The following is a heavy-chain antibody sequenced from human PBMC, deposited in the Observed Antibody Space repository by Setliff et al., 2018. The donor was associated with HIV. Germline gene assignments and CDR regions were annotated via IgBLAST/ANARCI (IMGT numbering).Heavy chain of an antibody. CDR2: IFSSGSP. D-gene: IGHD3-10*01. Sequence: SETLSLTCTVSGGSISSYCWNWIRQSPGRGLEWIGFIFSSGSPKYNPSLQSRVTMSIDTSKDQFSLKLTSVTAADTAVYYCARRIDNSGSFPDKNWFDTWGQGSLVTVSS. CDR1: GGSISSYC. V-gene: IGHV4-4*09. CDR3: ARRIDNSGSFPDKNWFDT. J-gene: IGHJ5*02.